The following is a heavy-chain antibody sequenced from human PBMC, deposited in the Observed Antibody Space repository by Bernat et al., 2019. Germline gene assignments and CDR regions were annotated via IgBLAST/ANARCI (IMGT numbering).Heavy chain of an antibody. J-gene: IGHJ4*02. V-gene: IGHV3-23*01. D-gene: IGHD6-19*01. CDR3: VKHRTRRGLVGTLRPILDS. CDR2: IGDIGGNR. Sequence: EVQLLDSGGELVLPGGSLRLSCAASGFTFSSYAMGWVHQPPGKGLEWVSSIGDIGGNRFYADTVKGRFTIFRDNSQRTVSLHMDSPRPEDTAVYYCVKHRTRRGLVGTLRPILDSWGPGTLVTVSS. CDR1: GFTFSSYA.